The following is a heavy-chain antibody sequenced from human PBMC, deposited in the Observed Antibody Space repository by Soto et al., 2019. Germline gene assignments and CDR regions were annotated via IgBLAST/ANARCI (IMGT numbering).Heavy chain of an antibody. D-gene: IGHD1-1*01. J-gene: IGHJ6*02. CDR2: ISYSGST. Sequence: SETLSLTCTVSGGSISSKSCYWSWIRQHPGKGLEWIGHISYSGSTYYNPSLRSRVRISVDTSKNEFSLKLTSMTTADTAVYYCAGMEFEGEAHYLFYGLDVWGQGTTVTVS. V-gene: IGHV4-31*03. CDR3: AGMEFEGEAHYLFYGLDV. CDR1: GGSISSKSCY.